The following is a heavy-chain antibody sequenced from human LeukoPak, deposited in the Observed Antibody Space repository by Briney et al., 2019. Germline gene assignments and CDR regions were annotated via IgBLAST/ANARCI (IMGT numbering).Heavy chain of an antibody. CDR3: ARSGGSGWFDP. Sequence: SETLSLTCAVYGGSLKGYYWSWIRQPPGEGLEWMGEINHSGSTNYNPSLKSRVTISVDTSKTEYSLKLSSVTGADTAVYCCARSGGSGWFDPWGEGTLVTVSS. V-gene: IGHV4-34*01. D-gene: IGHD3-10*01. CDR1: GGSLKGYY. J-gene: IGHJ5*02. CDR2: INHSGST.